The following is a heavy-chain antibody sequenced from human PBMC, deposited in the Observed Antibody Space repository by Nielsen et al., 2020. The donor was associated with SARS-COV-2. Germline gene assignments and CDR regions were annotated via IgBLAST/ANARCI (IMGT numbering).Heavy chain of an antibody. CDR1: GFTFSSYA. CDR2: ISGSGGST. D-gene: IGHD4/OR15-4a*01. Sequence: GESLTISCAASGFTFSSYAMSWVRQAPGKGLELVLAISGSGGSTYYADSVKGRFTISRENAKNSLYLQMNSLRAGDTAVYYCARGDYGPYYYYGMDVWGQGTTVTVSS. V-gene: IGHV3-23*01. J-gene: IGHJ6*02. CDR3: ARGDYGPYYYYGMDV.